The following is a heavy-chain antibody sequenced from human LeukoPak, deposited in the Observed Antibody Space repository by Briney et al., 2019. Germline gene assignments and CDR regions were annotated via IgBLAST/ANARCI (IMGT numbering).Heavy chain of an antibody. V-gene: IGHV3-23*01. D-gene: IGHD5-18*01. J-gene: IGHJ4*02. CDR1: EFTFSNYA. CDR3: ARDARGYRRPLDY. CDR2: ISGSGDRT. Sequence: GGSLRLSCAASEFTFSNYAMNWVRQSPGKGLEWVSGISGSGDRTYIADSLKGRFTISRDNSENTLYLQMNSLRVDDTAVYYCARDARGYRRPLDYWGQGTLVTVSS.